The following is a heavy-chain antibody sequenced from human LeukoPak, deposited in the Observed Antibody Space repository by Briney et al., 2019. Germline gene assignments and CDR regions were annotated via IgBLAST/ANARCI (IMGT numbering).Heavy chain of an antibody. V-gene: IGHV3-66*01. D-gene: IGHD4-17*01. CDR2: IYSGGST. J-gene: IGHJ4*02. CDR3: ARATVTTRKLTRPLDY. CDR1: GFTVSSNY. Sequence: PGGSLRLSCAASGFTVSSNYMSWVRQAPGKGLERVSVIYSGGSTYYADSVKGRFTISRDNSKNTLYLQMNSLRAEDTAVYYCARATVTTRKLTRPLDYWGQGTLVTVSS.